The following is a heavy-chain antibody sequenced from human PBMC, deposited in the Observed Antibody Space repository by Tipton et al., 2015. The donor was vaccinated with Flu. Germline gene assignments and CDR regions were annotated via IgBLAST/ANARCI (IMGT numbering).Heavy chain of an antibody. J-gene: IGHJ4*02. D-gene: IGHD3-22*01. CDR3: ALFTAIITLEGATTWRGSLET. CDR2: FFAMFGTP. CDR1: GGIYLNYA. V-gene: IGHV1-69*01. Sequence: QLVQSGAEVKKPGSSLKVPCKASGGIYLNYAFNWVRQAPGQGLEWMGGFFAMFGTPTYAQKFQGRLTITADESSSTAYMELSSLTFEDTAVYYCALFTAIITLEGATTWRGSLETWGPGTLVTVSS.